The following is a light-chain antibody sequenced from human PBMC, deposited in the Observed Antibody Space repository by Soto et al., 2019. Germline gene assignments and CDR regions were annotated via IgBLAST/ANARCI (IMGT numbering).Light chain of an antibody. CDR3: QQTFSTPLT. J-gene: IGKJ4*01. Sequence: DIQMTQSPSSLSASVGDRVTITCRASQSISAYLNWFQHKPGRAPKLLIYGATSLQSGVPSRFTGSGSGTDFTLTISSLQPEDFVAYYCQQTFSTPLTFGGGTNLEIK. V-gene: IGKV1-39*01. CDR2: GAT. CDR1: QSISAY.